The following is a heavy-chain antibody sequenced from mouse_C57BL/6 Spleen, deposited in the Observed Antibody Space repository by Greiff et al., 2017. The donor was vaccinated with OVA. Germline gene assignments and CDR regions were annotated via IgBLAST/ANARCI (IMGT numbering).Heavy chain of an antibody. CDR1: GYAFSSSW. V-gene: IGHV1-82*01. Sequence: VQLQQSGPELVKPGASVKISCKASGYAFSSSWMNWVKQRPGKGLEWIGRIYPGDGDTNYNGKFKGKATLTADKSSSTAYMQLSSLTSEDSAVYFCARFTTVVASFDYWGQGTTLTVSS. CDR2: IYPGDGDT. J-gene: IGHJ2*01. CDR3: ARFTTVVASFDY. D-gene: IGHD1-1*01.